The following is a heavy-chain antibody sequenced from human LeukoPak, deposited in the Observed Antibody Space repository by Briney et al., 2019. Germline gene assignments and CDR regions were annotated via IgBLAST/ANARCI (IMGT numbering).Heavy chain of an antibody. J-gene: IGHJ4*02. D-gene: IGHD1-7*01. CDR2: ISGSGG. CDR3: ARELGGMFDY. Sequence: GGSLRLSCAASGFTFSIYALNWVRQAPGKGLEWVSGISGSGGSHADSVKGRFTISRDNSKNTLYPQMNSLRAEDTAVYYCARELGGMFDYWGQGSVVIVSS. V-gene: IGHV3-23*01. CDR1: GFTFSIYA.